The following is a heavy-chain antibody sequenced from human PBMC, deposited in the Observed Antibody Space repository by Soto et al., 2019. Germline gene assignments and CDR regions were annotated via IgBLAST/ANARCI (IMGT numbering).Heavy chain of an antibody. V-gene: IGHV3-72*01. CDR3: VRATYFSDSSGYTRCLDY. CDR2: SRDKPQGYST. CDR1: GFTLSDHY. D-gene: IGHD3-22*01. Sequence: PGGSLRLSXAGSGFTLSDHYIDWARQAPGKGLEWVGRSRDKPQGYSTAYAASVKGRFTTSRDESKNSAYLQMNSLKTEDTAVYYCVRATYFSDSSGYTRCLDYWGQGTLVTVSS. J-gene: IGHJ4*02.